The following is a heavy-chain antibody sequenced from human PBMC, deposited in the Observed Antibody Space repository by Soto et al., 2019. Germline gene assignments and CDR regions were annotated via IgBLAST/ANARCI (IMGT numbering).Heavy chain of an antibody. D-gene: IGHD1-1*01. V-gene: IGHV3-48*02. CDR1: GFSFSNYH. Sequence: EVQLVESGGGLAQTGGSLRLSCGASGFSFSNYHMNWVRQAAGTGLEWIAFITTTGGTTKYAASVKGRFTISRDNAMSSLFLQMDSLRDEDTALCFGARERPGIPFDYWGQGTLVTVSS. CDR2: ITTTGGTT. J-gene: IGHJ4*02. CDR3: ARERPGIPFDY.